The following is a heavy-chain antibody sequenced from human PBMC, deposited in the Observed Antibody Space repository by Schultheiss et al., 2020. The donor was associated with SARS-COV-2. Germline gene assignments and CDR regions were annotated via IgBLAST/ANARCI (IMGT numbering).Heavy chain of an antibody. D-gene: IGHD7-27*01. V-gene: IGHV3-23*01. J-gene: IGHJ4*02. Sequence: GGSLRLSCAASGFTFSSYAMSWVRQAPGKGLEWVSIISGGGNTHYADSVKGRFTISRDNSKNTLYLQVNSLRAEDTAVYYCARGLGTFDYWGQGTLVTVSS. CDR3: ARGLGTFDY. CDR2: ISGGGNT. CDR1: GFTFSSYA.